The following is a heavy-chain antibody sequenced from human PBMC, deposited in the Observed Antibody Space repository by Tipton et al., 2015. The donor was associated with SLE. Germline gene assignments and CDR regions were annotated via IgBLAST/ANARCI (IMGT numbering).Heavy chain of an antibody. CDR3: ARGKNYRYVGY. CDR1: GGSFSGYY. Sequence: TLSLTCAVYGGSFSGYYWNWIRQPPGKGLEWIGEINHSGSSNYNPSLKSRVTISLDTSKNQFSLKLRSVTAADTAVYFCARGKNYRYVGYWGHGPLVTVSS. J-gene: IGHJ4*01. CDR2: INHSGSS. D-gene: IGHD1-7*01. V-gene: IGHV4-34*01.